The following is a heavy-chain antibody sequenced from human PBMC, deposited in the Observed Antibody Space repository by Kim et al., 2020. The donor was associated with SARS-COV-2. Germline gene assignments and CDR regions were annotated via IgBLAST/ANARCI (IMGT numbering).Heavy chain of an antibody. CDR3: ARGTYGGGGYGS. D-gene: IGHD1-26*01. V-gene: IGHV3-74*01. CDR2: ITSDGSST. J-gene: IGHJ5*02. CDR1: GFTVSNYR. Sequence: GGSLRRSCEASGFTVSNYRMHWVRQAPGKGLVWVSHITSDGSSTSYADSVKGRFTISRDNAKNTLYLQMNSLRAGDTALYYCARGTYGGGGYGSWGQGTLVTVSS.